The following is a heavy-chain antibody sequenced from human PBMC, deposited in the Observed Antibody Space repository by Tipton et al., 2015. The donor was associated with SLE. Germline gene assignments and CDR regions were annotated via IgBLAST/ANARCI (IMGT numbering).Heavy chain of an antibody. Sequence: PGLVKPSQTLSLTCAISGDSVSSNSAAWNWIRQFPSRGLEWLGRTYYRSKWYNDYAVSVKSRITINPDTSKNQFSLQLNSVTPEDTAVYYCARGLGDTAMVKGVNYYYYYMDVWGKGTTVTVSS. CDR3: ARGLGDTAMVKGVNYYYYYMDV. CDR1: GDSVSSNSAA. CDR2: TYYRSKWYN. J-gene: IGHJ6*03. D-gene: IGHD5-18*01. V-gene: IGHV6-1*01.